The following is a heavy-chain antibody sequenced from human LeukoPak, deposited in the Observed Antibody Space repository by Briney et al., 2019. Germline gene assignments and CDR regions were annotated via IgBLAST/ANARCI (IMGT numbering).Heavy chain of an antibody. D-gene: IGHD2-2*01. J-gene: IGHJ5*02. CDR1: GGSISSYY. CDR3: ARGGHLGYCSSTSCSNWFDP. CDR2: IYTSGST. V-gene: IGHV4-4*07. Sequence: SETLSLTCTVSGGSISSYYWSWIRQPAGKGLEWIGRIYTSGSTNYNPSLKSRVTMSVDTSKNQFSLKLSSVTAADTAVYYCARGGHLGYCSSTSCSNWFDPWGQGTLVTVSS.